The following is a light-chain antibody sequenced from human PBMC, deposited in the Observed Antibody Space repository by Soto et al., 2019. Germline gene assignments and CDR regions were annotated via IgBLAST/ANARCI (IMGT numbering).Light chain of an antibody. J-gene: IGLJ2*01. CDR1: SSDVGSYNL. CDR2: EGS. Sequence: QSALTQPASVSGSPGQSITISCTGTSSDVGSYNLVSWYQQHPGKAPKLMIYEGSKRPSGVSNRFSGSKSGNTASLTISGLQAEDEADYYCCSYAGSSDVVFGGGTQLPVL. CDR3: CSYAGSSDVV. V-gene: IGLV2-23*01.